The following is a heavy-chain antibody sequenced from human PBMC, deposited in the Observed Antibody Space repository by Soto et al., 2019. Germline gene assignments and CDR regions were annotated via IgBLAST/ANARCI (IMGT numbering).Heavy chain of an antibody. CDR2: IIPIFGTA. J-gene: IGHJ6*02. D-gene: IGHD6-13*01. V-gene: IGHV1-69*13. CDR3: AGWEQQLDPFAYYYGMDV. CDR1: GGTFSSYA. Sequence: SVTVSCKASGGTFSSYAISWVRQAPGQGLEWMGGIIPIFGTANYAQKFQGRVTITADESTSTAYMELSSLRSEDTAVYYCAGWEQQLDPFAYYYGMDVWGQGTTVTVSS.